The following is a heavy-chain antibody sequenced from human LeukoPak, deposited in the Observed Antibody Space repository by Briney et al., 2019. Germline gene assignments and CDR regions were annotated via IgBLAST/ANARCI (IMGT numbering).Heavy chain of an antibody. CDR2: ICTSGTT. CDR1: GGSISSDTYY. D-gene: IGHD5-18*01. CDR3: AREDTAMVTSWFDP. V-gene: IGHV4-61*02. J-gene: IGHJ5*02. Sequence: SETLSLTCTVSGGSISSDTYYWSWIRQPAGKGLEWIGRICTSGTTNYNPSLKSRVTISADTSKNEFSLKLSSVTAADTAVYYCAREDTAMVTSWFDPWGQGTLVTVST.